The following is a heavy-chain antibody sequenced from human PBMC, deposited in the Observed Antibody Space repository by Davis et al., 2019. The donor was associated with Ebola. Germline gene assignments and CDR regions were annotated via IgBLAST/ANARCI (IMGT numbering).Heavy chain of an antibody. CDR3: ARGVLTEGQNWDDPTQGFDY. Sequence: ASVKVSCKTSGYLFTEFGISWVRQAPGQRLEWMGRINPNSGGTNYAQKFQGRVTMTKDTSISTAYMELSRLSSDDTAVYYCARGVLTEGQNWDDPTQGFDYWGQGTLVTVSS. CDR2: INPNSGGT. CDR1: GYLFTEFG. D-gene: IGHD1-1*01. J-gene: IGHJ4*01. V-gene: IGHV1-2*06.